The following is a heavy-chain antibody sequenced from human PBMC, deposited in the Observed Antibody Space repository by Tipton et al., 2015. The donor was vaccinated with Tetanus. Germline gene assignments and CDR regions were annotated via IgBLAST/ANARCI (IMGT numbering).Heavy chain of an antibody. CDR2: IIPIFGTA. J-gene: IGHJ6*03. Sequence: QSGAEVKKPGSSVKVSCKASGGTFSSYAISWVRQAPGQGLEWMGGIIPIFGTANYAQKFQGRVTITADESTSTAYMELSSLRSEDTAVYYCARAGELLWFGELQYYYYYMDVWGKGTTVTASS. D-gene: IGHD3-10*01. CDR1: GGTFSSYA. CDR3: ARAGELLWFGELQYYYYYMDV. V-gene: IGHV1-69*01.